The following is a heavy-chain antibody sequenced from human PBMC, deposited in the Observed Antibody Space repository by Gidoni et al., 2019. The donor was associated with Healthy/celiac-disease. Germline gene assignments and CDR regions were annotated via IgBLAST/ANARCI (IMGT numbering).Heavy chain of an antibody. CDR3: ARGNYYGYFDY. V-gene: IGHV4-34*01. J-gene: IGHJ4*02. Sequence: QVQLQQWGAGLLKPSETLSLTCAVYGGSFSGYYWSWIRQPPGKGLEWIGEINHSGSTNYNPSLKSRVTISVDTSKIQFSLKLSSVTAADTAVYYCARGNYYGYFDYWGQGTLVTVSS. D-gene: IGHD3-10*01. CDR1: GGSFSGYY. CDR2: INHSGST.